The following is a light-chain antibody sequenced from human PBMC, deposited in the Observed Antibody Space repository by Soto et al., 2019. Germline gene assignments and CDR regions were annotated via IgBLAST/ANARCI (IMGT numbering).Light chain of an antibody. J-gene: IGKJ5*01. V-gene: IGKV3-15*01. Sequence: EMVMTQSPAILSVSPGESATLSCSASQRVNSNYLAWYQQHPGQPPRLLIYGISTRATGIPARFSGSGSGTEFSLTISSLQSEDFAVYYCQQYSKWPITFGQGTRLEI. CDR2: GIS. CDR3: QQYSKWPIT. CDR1: QRVNSN.